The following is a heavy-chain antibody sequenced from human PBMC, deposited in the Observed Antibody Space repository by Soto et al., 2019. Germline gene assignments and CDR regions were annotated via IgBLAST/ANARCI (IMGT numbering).Heavy chain of an antibody. CDR2: IIPVFGAP. CDR1: GGPFKAYA. J-gene: IGHJ3*02. CDR3: ATDRAAASGIQAFDI. Sequence: QVQLVQSGAEVKKPGSSVKVSCKTSGGPFKAYAVSWVRQAPGQGLEWMGGIIPVFGAPTYAQDFQGRVNITADKSTSTAYMELSNLRFDDTAVYYCATDRAAASGIQAFDIWGQGTMVAVSS. V-gene: IGHV1-69*06. D-gene: IGHD6-13*01.